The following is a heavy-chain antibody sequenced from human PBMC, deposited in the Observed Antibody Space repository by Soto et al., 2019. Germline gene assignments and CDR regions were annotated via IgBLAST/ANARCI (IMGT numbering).Heavy chain of an antibody. J-gene: IGHJ4*02. V-gene: IGHV4-61*01. CDR3: ARATIDYYDSSGYFDY. CDR1: GGSVSSGSYY. Sequence: SETLSLTCTVSGGSVSSGSYYWSWIRQPPGKGLEWIGYIYYSGSTNYNPSLKSRVTISVDTSKNQFSLKLSSVTAADTAVYYCARATIDYYDSSGYFDYWGQGTLVTVSS. CDR2: IYYSGST. D-gene: IGHD3-22*01.